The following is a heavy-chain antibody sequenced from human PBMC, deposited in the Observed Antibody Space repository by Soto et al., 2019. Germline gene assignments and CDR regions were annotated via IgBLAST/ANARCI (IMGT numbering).Heavy chain of an antibody. CDR1: GGSISSGGYY. CDR3: ARAVRFLEWLTMKKNYYYYMDV. V-gene: IGHV4-31*03. D-gene: IGHD3-3*01. J-gene: IGHJ6*03. Sequence: TLSLTCTVSGGSISSGGYYWSWIRQHPGKGLEWIGYIYYSXSTXYNPSLKSRVTISVDTSKNQFSLKLSSVTAAATAVSYCARAVRFLEWLTMKKNYYYYMDVWGKGTTVTVSS. CDR2: IYYSXST.